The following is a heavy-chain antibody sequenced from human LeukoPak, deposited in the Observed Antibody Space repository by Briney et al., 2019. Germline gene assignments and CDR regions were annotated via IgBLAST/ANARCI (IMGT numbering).Heavy chain of an antibody. D-gene: IGHD2-15*01. J-gene: IGHJ4*02. V-gene: IGHV4-4*02. CDR1: GGSISSSNW. CDR3: ARGRGKVARLMDY. CDR2: IYHSGST. Sequence: RASETLSLTCAVSGGSISSSNWWSWVRQPPGKGLEWIGEIYHSGSTNYNPSLKSRVTISVDTSKNQFFLKLNSVTAADTAVYYCARGRGKVARLMDYWGQGTLVTVSS.